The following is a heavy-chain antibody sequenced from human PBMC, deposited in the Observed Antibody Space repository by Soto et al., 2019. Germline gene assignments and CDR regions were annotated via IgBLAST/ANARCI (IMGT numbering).Heavy chain of an antibody. J-gene: IGHJ4*02. Sequence: PGGSLRLSCAGSGFTFSNYAMSWVRQAPGTGLEWVSGIGASGAGTYYADSVKGRLTISRDNSKNTLHLQMNSLRAEDTAVYYCALRKTGSYFDYWGQGTLVTVSS. CDR2: IGASGAGT. CDR3: ALRKTGSYFDY. V-gene: IGHV3-23*01. CDR1: GFTFSNYA. D-gene: IGHD1-26*01.